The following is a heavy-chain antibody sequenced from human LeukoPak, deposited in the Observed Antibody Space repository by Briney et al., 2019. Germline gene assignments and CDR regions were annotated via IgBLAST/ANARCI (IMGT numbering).Heavy chain of an antibody. D-gene: IGHD4-17*01. CDR2: IYYSGST. J-gene: IGHJ3*01. CDR1: GGSISSSSYY. Sequence: PSETLSLTCTVSGGSISSSSYYWGWIRQPPGKGLEWIGSIYYSGSTYYNPSLKSRVTISVDTSKNQFSLKLSSVTAADTAVYYRARVMTTKAFDVWGQGTMATVSS. V-gene: IGHV4-39*01. CDR3: ARVMTTKAFDV.